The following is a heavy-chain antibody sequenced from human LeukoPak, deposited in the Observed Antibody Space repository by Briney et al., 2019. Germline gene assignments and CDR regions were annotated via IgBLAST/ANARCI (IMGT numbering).Heavy chain of an antibody. Sequence: GGSLRLSCAASGFTFSSYEMNWVRQAPGKGLEWVSYISSSGSTIYYADSVKGRFTISRDNAKSSLYLQMNSLRAEDTAVYYCASEVQLVGLDYWGQGTLVTVSS. J-gene: IGHJ4*02. D-gene: IGHD6-6*01. CDR2: ISSSGSTI. CDR3: ASEVQLVGLDY. CDR1: GFTFSSYE. V-gene: IGHV3-48*03.